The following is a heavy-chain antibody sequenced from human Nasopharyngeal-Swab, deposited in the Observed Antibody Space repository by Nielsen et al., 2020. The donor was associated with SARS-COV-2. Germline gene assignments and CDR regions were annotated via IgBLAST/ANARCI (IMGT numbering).Heavy chain of an antibody. Sequence: GESLKISCAASGFSFSSYGMHWVRQAPGKGLEWVTLISYAGNDKFYADSVRGRFTISRDNSKSTLFLQMNGLRADDTAVYYCARDLRTAAVRTFDSWGQGTLVTVSS. CDR1: GFSFSSYG. CDR3: ARDLRTAAVRTFDS. CDR2: ISYAGNDK. D-gene: IGHD3-10*02. V-gene: IGHV3-33*01. J-gene: IGHJ4*02.